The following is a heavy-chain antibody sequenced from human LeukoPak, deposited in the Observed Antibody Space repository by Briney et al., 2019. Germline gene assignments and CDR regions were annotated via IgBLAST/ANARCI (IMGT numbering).Heavy chain of an antibody. J-gene: IGHJ4*02. V-gene: IGHV4-39*07. D-gene: IGHD3-22*01. CDR3: ARGGGGYFSGYFDY. Sequence: SETLSLTCAVSGASISSSNYYWAWIRQPPGKGLEWIGSVYYSETTYYNPSLKSRVTVSVDTSKNQVSLRLPSVTAADTAVYYCARGGGGYFSGYFDYWGQGTLVTVSS. CDR1: GASISSSNYY. CDR2: VYYSETT.